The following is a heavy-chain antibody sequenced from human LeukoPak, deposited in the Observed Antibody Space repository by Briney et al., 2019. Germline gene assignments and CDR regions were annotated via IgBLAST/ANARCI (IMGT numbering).Heavy chain of an antibody. CDR1: GDSMSGD. D-gene: IGHD1-26*01. J-gene: IGHJ5*02. CDR2: ISTSGGT. CDR3: ARSNSGSCAWFEP. V-gene: IGHV4-4*07. Sequence: SETLSLTSTVSGDSMSGDWAWVRRPAGKGLEWIGRISTSGGTDYNPALKRRITMSVDTSKNQSPLKLRSMTAADTAVYYCARSNSGSCAWFEPWGQGTLVTVSP.